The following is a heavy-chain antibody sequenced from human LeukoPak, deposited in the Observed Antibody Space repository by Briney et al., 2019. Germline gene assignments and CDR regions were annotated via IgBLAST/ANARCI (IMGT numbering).Heavy chain of an antibody. D-gene: IGHD6-19*01. CDR2: ISWYSDRI. CDR1: GFIFGGYA. Sequence: PGRSLRLSCAASGFIFGGYAMHWVRQVPGKGLEWVSGISWYSDRIGYADSVKGRFTISRDNAKNSLYLQMNSLTAEDTALYYCVKGGIGVAGGYFDYWGQGTLATVSS. CDR3: VKGGIGVAGGYFDY. J-gene: IGHJ4*02. V-gene: IGHV3-9*01.